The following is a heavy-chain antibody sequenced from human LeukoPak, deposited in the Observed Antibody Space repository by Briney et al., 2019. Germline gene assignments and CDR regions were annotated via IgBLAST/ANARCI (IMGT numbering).Heavy chain of an antibody. CDR3: AKDWELGS. CDR2: IYIRGST. Sequence: SETLSLTCSVSGASISSYYWNWIRQPPGKGLEWIGNIYIRGSTNYNPSLESRVTISLDTSKDQLSLKLTSVTAADTAFYYCAKDWELGSWGQGTLVTVSS. J-gene: IGHJ5*02. CDR1: GASISSYY. V-gene: IGHV4-59*01. D-gene: IGHD1-26*01.